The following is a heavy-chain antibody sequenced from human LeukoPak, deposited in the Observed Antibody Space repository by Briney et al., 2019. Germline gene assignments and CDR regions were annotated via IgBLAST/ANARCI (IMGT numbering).Heavy chain of an antibody. V-gene: IGHV4-34*01. J-gene: IGHJ5*02. CDR2: INHSGST. CDR1: GGSFSGYY. CDR3: ARLRDSSGYLSYNWFDP. Sequence: SETLSLTCAVYGGSFSGYYWSWIRQPPGKGLEWIGEINHSGSTNYNPSLKSRVTVSVDTSKNQFSLKLSSVTAADTAVCYCARLRDSSGYLSYNWFDPWGQGTLVTVSS. D-gene: IGHD3-22*01.